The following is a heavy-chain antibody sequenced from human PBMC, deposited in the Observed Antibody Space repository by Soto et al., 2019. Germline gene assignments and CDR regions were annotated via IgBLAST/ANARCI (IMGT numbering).Heavy chain of an antibody. V-gene: IGHV1-46*01. Sequence: ASVKVSCKASGYTFTSYYMHWVRQAPGQGLEWMGLINPSRGSTTYAQRFQGRVTMTRDTSTSRVYVELSSLRFEDTAVYYRARGPISSVGQYWGQGTQVTVSS. CDR1: GYTFTSYY. D-gene: IGHD6-13*01. J-gene: IGHJ1*01. CDR3: ARGPISSVGQY. CDR2: INPSRGST.